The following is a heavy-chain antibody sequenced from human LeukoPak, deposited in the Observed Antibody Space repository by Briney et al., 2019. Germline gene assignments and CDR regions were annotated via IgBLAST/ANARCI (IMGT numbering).Heavy chain of an antibody. V-gene: IGHV1-18*01. J-gene: IGHJ6*02. Sequence: ASVKVSCKASGYTFTSYGISWVRQAPGQGLEWMGWISAYNGNTNYAQKLQGRVTMTTDTSTSTAYMELRSLRSDDTAVYYCARDRRLLVAIVVVPAAIGSNGMDVWGQGTTVTVSS. D-gene: IGHD2-2*01. CDR1: GYTFTSYG. CDR3: ARDRRLLVAIVVVPAAIGSNGMDV. CDR2: ISAYNGNT.